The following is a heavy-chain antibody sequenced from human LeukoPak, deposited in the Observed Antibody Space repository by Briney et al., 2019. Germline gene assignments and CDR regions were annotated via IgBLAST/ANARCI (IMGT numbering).Heavy chain of an antibody. CDR2: IYHSGST. D-gene: IGHD1-26*01. CDR1: GYSISSGYY. J-gene: IGHJ4*02. V-gene: IGHV4-38-2*02. Sequence: SETLSLTCTVSGYSISSGYYWGWIRQPPGKGLEWIGSIYHSGSTYYNPSLKSRVTISVDTSKYQFSLKLSSVTAADTAVYYCARVGPVGATHFDYWGQGTLVTVSS. CDR3: ARVGPVGATHFDY.